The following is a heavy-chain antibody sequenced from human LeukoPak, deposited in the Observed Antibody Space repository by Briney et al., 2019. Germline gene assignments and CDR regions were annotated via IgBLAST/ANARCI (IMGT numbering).Heavy chain of an antibody. D-gene: IGHD5-18*01. CDR3: ARVGIQLEFDY. J-gene: IGHJ4*02. Sequence: GGSLRLSCAASGFILSNYGMHWVRQAPGKGLEWVAVIWYDGSNKYYADSVKGRFTVSRDNSKNTLYLQMNSLRAEDTAVYYCARVGIQLEFDYWGQGTLVTVSS. V-gene: IGHV3-33*01. CDR1: GFILSNYG. CDR2: IWYDGSNK.